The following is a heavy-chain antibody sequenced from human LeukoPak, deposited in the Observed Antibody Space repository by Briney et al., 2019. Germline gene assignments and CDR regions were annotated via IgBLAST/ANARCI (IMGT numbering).Heavy chain of an antibody. D-gene: IGHD4-17*01. Sequence: GGSLRLSCVASGLTFSSHEMDWVRQAPGKGLERVSYISSSGTTIYHADSVKGRFTISRDNAKKSVFLQMNSLRVEDTAIYYCATKPRIYGDYICWGQGTLVTVSS. CDR1: GLTFSSHE. CDR3: ATKPRIYGDYIC. V-gene: IGHV3-48*03. CDR2: ISSSGTTI. J-gene: IGHJ4*02.